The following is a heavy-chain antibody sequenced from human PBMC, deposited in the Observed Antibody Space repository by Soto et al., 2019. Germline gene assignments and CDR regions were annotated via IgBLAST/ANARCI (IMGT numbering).Heavy chain of an antibody. CDR3: AKHSSSSWAYYYYMDV. CDR2: IYYSGST. V-gene: IGHV4-39*01. CDR1: GGSISSSTYY. Sequence: QPQLQESGPGLVKPSETLSLTCTVSGGSISSSTYYWGWIRQPPGKGLEWIGSIYYSGSTYYNPSLKSRVTISIDTSKNQFSLKLSSVTAADTAVYYCAKHSSSSWAYYYYMDVWGKGTTVTVSS. J-gene: IGHJ6*03. D-gene: IGHD6-6*01.